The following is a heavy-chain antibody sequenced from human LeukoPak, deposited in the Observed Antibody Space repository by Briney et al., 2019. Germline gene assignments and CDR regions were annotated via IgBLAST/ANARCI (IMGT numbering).Heavy chain of an antibody. D-gene: IGHD1-26*01. CDR1: GFTFDDYG. J-gene: IGHJ5*02. CDR2: ISGSSGYI. V-gene: IGHV3-21*06. CDR3: ARLSGSYWGWFDP. Sequence: GGSLRLSCAASGFTFDDYGMSWVRQAPGKGLEWVSSISGSSGYIFYADSVKGRFTISRDNAKNSLYLQMNSLRAEDTAVYYCARLSGSYWGWFDPWGQGTLVTVSS.